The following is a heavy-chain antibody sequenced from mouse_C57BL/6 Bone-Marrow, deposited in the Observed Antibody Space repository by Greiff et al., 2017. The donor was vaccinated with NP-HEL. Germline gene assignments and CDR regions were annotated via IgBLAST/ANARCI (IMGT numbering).Heavy chain of an antibody. Sequence: QVQLQQSWAELAKPGASVKLSCKASGYTFTSYWMHWVKQRPGQGLEWIGYINPSSGYTKYNQKFKYKATLTADKSSSTAYMQLSSLTYEDSAVYYCAGTSYYFDYWGQGTTLTVSS. CDR1: GYTFTSYW. CDR3: AGTSYYFDY. CDR2: INPSSGYT. J-gene: IGHJ2*01. V-gene: IGHV1-7*01.